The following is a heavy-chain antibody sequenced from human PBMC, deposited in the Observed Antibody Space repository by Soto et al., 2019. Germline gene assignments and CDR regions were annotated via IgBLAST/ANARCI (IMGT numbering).Heavy chain of an antibody. J-gene: IGHJ5*02. CDR3: PRLFCSSSSCLTPSWFDP. V-gene: IGHV4-4*02. Sequence: QVQLQESGPGLVKPSGTLSLTCAVSGGSISSNNWWSWVRQAPGPGLEWIGDIFHSGSTNYNPSLKSRVTLSVDKSKNQFSLKLSSVTAADTAMYYCPRLFCSSSSCLTPSWFDPWGQGTLVTVSS. CDR2: IFHSGST. CDR1: GGSISSNNW. D-gene: IGHD2-2*01.